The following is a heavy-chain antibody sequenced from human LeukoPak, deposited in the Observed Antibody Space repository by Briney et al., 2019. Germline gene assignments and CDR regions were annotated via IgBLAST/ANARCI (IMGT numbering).Heavy chain of an antibody. V-gene: IGHV5-51*01. J-gene: IGHJ6*02. Sequence: GESLQISCQGSGSSFTSYWIGWVRQVPGKGLEWMGIIYPGDSDTRYSPSFQGQVTISAVKSISTAYLRWSSLKASDTAMYYCARRNLEYCSSTSCYAWGDYYGMDVWGQGTTVTVSS. CDR3: ARRNLEYCSSTSCYAWGDYYGMDV. CDR2: IYPGDSDT. D-gene: IGHD2-2*01. CDR1: GSSFTSYW.